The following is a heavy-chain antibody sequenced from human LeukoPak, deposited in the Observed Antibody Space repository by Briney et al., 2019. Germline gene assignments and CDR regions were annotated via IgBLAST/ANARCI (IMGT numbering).Heavy chain of an antibody. J-gene: IGHJ4*02. CDR2: IYYSGST. D-gene: IGHD6-13*01. CDR3: ARVMAAAGSPVDY. CDR1: GGSISSSSYY. Sequence: SETLSLTCTVSGGSISSSSYYWGWIRQPPGKGLEWIGSIYYSGSTYYNPSLKSRVTISVDTSKNQFSLKLSSVTAADTAVYYCARVMAAAGSPVDYWGQGTLVTVSS. V-gene: IGHV4-39*07.